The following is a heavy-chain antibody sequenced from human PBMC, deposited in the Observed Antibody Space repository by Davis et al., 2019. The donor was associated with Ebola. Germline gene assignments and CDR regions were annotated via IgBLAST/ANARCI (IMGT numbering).Heavy chain of an antibody. CDR2: INRDGSTT. CDR3: AREGLYGMDV. Sequence: GESLKISCAASGFTFSSYWMHWVRQAPGKGLVWVSCINRDGSTTTYADSVKGRFTISRDNAKNTLYLQMNSLRAEDTAVYYCAREGLYGMDVWGQGTTVTVSS. CDR1: GFTFSSYW. J-gene: IGHJ6*02. V-gene: IGHV3-74*03.